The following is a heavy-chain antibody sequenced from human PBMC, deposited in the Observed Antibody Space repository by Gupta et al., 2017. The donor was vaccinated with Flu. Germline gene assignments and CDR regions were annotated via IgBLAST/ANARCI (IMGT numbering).Heavy chain of an antibody. CDR2: INPNSGGT. Sequence: QVQVVQSGAEVKKPGASVKVSCKASGYTVSDYYMHWVRQAPGQGLEWMGWINPNSGGTYYAAKFQARVTRTRDTSVSTAYLELTSLKSDDTAVYYCATTTTSWYRFDFWGQGTLVTVSS. CDR1: GYTVSDYY. D-gene: IGHD2-2*01. J-gene: IGHJ4*02. V-gene: IGHV1-2*02. CDR3: ATTTTSWYRFDF.